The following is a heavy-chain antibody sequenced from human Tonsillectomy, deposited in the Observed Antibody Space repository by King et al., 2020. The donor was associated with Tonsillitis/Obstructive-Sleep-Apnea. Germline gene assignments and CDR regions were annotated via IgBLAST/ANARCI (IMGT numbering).Heavy chain of an antibody. J-gene: IGHJ6*03. CDR2: INHSGST. CDR1: GGSFSGYY. Sequence: VQLQQWGAGLLKPSETLSLTCAVDGGSFSGYYWSWIRQPPGKGLEWIGEINHSGSTNYNPSLKSRVTISVDTTKNQFSLKLSSVTAADTAVYYCAIDHLDIVVVPAAYQTYYYYYMDVWGKGTTVTVSS. CDR3: AIDHLDIVVVPAAYQTYYYYYMDV. D-gene: IGHD2-2*01. V-gene: IGHV4-34*01.